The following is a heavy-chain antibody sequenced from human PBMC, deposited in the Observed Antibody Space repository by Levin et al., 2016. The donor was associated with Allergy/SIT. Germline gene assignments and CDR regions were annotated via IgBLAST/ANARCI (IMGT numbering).Heavy chain of an antibody. CDR3: ARRRGQWLGGPFVDY. CDR1: GFTFSDYW. J-gene: IGHJ4*02. Sequence: GESLKISCAGSGFTFSDYWMHWVRQAPGEGLMWVSRIESDGSSTTYADSVRGRFTISRDNAKNTLYLQMNSLRAEDTALYYCARRRGQWLGGPFVDYWGQGTLVTVSS. V-gene: IGHV3-74*01. D-gene: IGHD6-19*01. CDR2: IESDGSST.